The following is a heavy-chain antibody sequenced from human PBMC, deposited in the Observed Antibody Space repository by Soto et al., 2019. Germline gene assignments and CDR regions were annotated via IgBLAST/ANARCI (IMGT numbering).Heavy chain of an antibody. J-gene: IGHJ4*02. CDR1: GGSISSHY. V-gene: IGHV4-59*11. CDR3: ARTTYYYDSSGYTQEYYFDY. D-gene: IGHD3-22*01. CDR2: ISYSGRT. Sequence: SETLSLTCAVSGGSISSHYWSWIRQPPGKGLEWLGFISYSGRTNYNPSLKSQLTISVDTSKNQFSLKLSSVTAADTAVYYCARTTYYYDSSGYTQEYYFDYWGQGTLVTVSS.